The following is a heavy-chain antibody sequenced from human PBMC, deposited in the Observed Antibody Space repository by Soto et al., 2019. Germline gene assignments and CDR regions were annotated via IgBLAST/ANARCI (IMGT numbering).Heavy chain of an antibody. V-gene: IGHV4-31*03. CDR3: ARGVTVAGTLYRYFQH. CDR1: GGSISSGGYY. J-gene: IGHJ1*01. CDR2: IYYSGST. D-gene: IGHD6-19*01. Sequence: QVQLQESGPGLVKPSQTLSLTCTVSGGSISSGGYYWSWIRQHPGKGLEWIGYIYYSGSTYYNPSLKSRVTISVDTSKNQFSLKLSSVTAADTAVYYCARGVTVAGTLYRYFQHWGQGTLVTVSS.